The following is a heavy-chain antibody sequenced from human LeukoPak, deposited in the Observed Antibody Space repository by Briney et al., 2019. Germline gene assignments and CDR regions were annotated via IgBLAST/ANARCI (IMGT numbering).Heavy chain of an antibody. CDR1: GFTFSSYA. V-gene: IGHV3-30-3*01. CDR3: ASSGVLLCFGESNYGMDV. CDR2: ISYDGSNK. J-gene: IGHJ6*02. Sequence: GGSLRLSCAASGFTFSSYAMHWVRQAPGKGLEWVAVISYDGSNKYYADSVKGRFTISRDNSKNTLYLQMNSLRAEDTAVYYCASSGVLLCFGESNYGMDVWGQGTTVTVSS. D-gene: IGHD3-10*01.